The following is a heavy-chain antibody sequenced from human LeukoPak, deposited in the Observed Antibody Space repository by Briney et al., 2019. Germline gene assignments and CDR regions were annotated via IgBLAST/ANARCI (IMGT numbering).Heavy chain of an antibody. CDR3: ARAYCSSTSCYTWDAFDI. Sequence: NPSQTLSLTCTVSGGSISSGSYYWSWIRQPAGKGLEWIGRIYTSGSTNYNPSLKSRVTISVDTSKNQFSLKLSSVTAADTAVYYCARAYCSSTSCYTWDAFDIWGQGTMVTVSS. CDR1: GGSISSGSYY. D-gene: IGHD2-2*02. CDR2: IYTSGST. J-gene: IGHJ3*02. V-gene: IGHV4-61*02.